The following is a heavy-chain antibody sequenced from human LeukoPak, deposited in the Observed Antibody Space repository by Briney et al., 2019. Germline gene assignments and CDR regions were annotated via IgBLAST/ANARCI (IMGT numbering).Heavy chain of an antibody. CDR1: GGSFSGYY. Sequence: SETLSLTCAVYGGSFSGYYWSWIRQTPGKGLEWIGEINHSGSTSYNPSLKSRVTISVDTSKNQFSLKLSSVTAADTAVYYCARVYWNGDFDYWGQGTLVTVSS. CDR2: INHSGST. J-gene: IGHJ4*02. D-gene: IGHD1-1*01. V-gene: IGHV4-34*01. CDR3: ARVYWNGDFDY.